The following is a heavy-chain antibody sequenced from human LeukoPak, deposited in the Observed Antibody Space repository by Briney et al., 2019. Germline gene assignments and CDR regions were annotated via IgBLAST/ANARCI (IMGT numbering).Heavy chain of an antibody. J-gene: IGHJ4*02. Sequence: ASVKVSCKASGYTLTIYYMHWVRQAPGQGLEWMGIINPSGGSTNYPQKFQGRVTLTRDTSTSTVYMELSSLTSEDTAVYYCARGGGGDRLDYWGQGTLVTVSS. CDR2: INPSGGST. CDR3: ARGGGGDRLDY. D-gene: IGHD3-3*01. V-gene: IGHV1-46*01. CDR1: GYTLTIYY.